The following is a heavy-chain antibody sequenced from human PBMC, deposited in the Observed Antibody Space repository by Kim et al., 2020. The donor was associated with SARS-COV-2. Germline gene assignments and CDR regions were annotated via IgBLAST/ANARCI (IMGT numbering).Heavy chain of an antibody. CDR3: ARDQVATWGGNDY. V-gene: IGHV1-46*01. D-gene: IGHD5-12*01. J-gene: IGHJ4*02. Sequence: YAQKFQGRVTMTRDTSTSTVYMELSSLRSEDTAVYYCARDQVATWGGNDYWGQGTLVTVSS.